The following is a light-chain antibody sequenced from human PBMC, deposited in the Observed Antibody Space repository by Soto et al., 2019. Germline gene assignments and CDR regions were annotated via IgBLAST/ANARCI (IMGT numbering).Light chain of an antibody. CDR1: QDIRRY. CDR3: LQTYSTPWT. CDR2: SAS. V-gene: IGKV1-39*01. Sequence: DIQITQSPSSLSPSVGDRVTITCRASQDIRRYLSWYQQKTGTAPKFLIYSASGLHSGVPSRFSGSGSGTDFTLTISSLQPEDFATYYCLQTYSTPWTFGQGTKVEIK. J-gene: IGKJ1*01.